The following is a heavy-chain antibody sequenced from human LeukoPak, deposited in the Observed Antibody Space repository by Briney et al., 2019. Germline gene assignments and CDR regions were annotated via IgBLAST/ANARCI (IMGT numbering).Heavy chain of an antibody. V-gene: IGHV1-2*02. D-gene: IGHD2-21*02. Sequence: ASVKVSCKASGYTFTGYYMHWVRQAPGQGLEWMGWINPNSGGTNYAQKFQGRVTMTRDTSISTAYMELSRLRSDDTAVYYCAGDQGDPYYYGMDVWGQGTTVTVSS. CDR3: AGDQGDPYYYGMDV. J-gene: IGHJ6*02. CDR2: INPNSGGT. CDR1: GYTFTGYY.